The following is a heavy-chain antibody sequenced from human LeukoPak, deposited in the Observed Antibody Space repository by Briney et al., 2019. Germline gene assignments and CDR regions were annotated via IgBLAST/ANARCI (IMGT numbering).Heavy chain of an antibody. D-gene: IGHD1-26*01. V-gene: IGHV4-39*07. Sequence: SETLSLTCTVSGGSISSSSYYWGWIRQPPGKGLEWIGSIYYSENTYYNPSLKNRVTMSVDTSKNQFSQKLSSVTAADTAVYYCARDPHSPYIVGATGYWYFDLWGRGTLVTVSS. CDR1: GGSISSSSYY. CDR3: ARDPHSPYIVGATGYWYFDL. J-gene: IGHJ2*01. CDR2: IYYSENT.